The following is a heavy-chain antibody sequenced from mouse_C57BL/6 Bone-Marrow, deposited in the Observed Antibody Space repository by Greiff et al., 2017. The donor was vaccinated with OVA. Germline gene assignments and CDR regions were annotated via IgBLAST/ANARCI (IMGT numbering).Heavy chain of an antibody. J-gene: IGHJ1*03. CDR2: IDHETGGT. CDR1: GYTFTDYE. V-gene: IGHV1-15*01. Sequence: VKVVESGAELVRPGASVTLSCKASGYTFTDYEMHWVKPTPVHGLEWIGAIDHETGGTAYTQKFKGKAILTADKSSSTAYMERRSLTSEDSAVYYGTNRSTMVTYWYFDVWGTGTTVTVSS. CDR3: TNRSTMVTYWYFDV. D-gene: IGHD2-2*01.